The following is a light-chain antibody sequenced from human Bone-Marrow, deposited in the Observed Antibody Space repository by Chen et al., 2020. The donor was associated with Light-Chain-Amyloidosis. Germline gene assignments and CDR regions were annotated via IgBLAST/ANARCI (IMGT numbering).Light chain of an antibody. Sequence: SYELIQPPSVSVSPGQTARITCSGDDLPTKYAYWYQKKPGQAPVMVIPRDTERPSGISVRFSGSSAGTTATLTISGVQAEDEADYHCQSADSSGTYEVIFGGGTKLTVL. CDR2: RDT. V-gene: IGLV3-25*03. CDR3: QSADSSGTYEVI. J-gene: IGLJ2*01. CDR1: DLPTKY.